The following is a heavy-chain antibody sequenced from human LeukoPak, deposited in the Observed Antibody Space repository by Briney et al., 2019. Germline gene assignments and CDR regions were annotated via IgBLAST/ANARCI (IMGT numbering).Heavy chain of an antibody. D-gene: IGHD2-2*01. Sequence: SETLSLTCTVSGGSISSYYWSWIRQPPGKGLEWIGYIYYSGSTNYNPSLKSRVTISVDTSKNQFSLKLTSVTAADTAVYHCAAYQLPTRRYCFDPWGQGTLVTVSS. CDR1: GGSISSYY. J-gene: IGHJ5*02. CDR2: IYYSGST. CDR3: AAYQLPTRRYCFDP. V-gene: IGHV4-59*01.